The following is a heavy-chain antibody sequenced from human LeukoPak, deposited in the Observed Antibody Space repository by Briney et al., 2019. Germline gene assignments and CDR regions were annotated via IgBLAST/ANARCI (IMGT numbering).Heavy chain of an antibody. Sequence: SGGSVRLSCAASGFTFSSYSMNWVRQAPGKGLEWVSSISSSSSYIYYADSVKGRFTISRDNAKNSLYLQMNSLRAEDTAVYYCARRKKLELRSHAFDIWGQGTMVTVSS. D-gene: IGHD1-7*01. J-gene: IGHJ3*02. CDR1: GFTFSSYS. V-gene: IGHV3-21*01. CDR2: ISSSSSYI. CDR3: ARRKKLELRSHAFDI.